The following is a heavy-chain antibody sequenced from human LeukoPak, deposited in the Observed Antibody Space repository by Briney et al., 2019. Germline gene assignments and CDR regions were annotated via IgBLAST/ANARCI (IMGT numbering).Heavy chain of an antibody. V-gene: IGHV1-69*06. D-gene: IGHD3-22*01. CDR1: GVTFSSYA. Sequence: SVNVSCKPSGVTFSSYAISWVRQSPGQGLEWRGGIIPIFGTTNYAPNFQGSVTMAEDTSTDTAYMVLSSLRSETTAVYYCATAYYDSSGYRIWGQGPLVTVSS. CDR2: IIPIFGTT. J-gene: IGHJ4*02. CDR3: ATAYYDSSGYRI.